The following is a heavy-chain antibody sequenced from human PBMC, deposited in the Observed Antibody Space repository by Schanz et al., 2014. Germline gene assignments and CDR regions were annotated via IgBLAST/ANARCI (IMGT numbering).Heavy chain of an antibody. CDR2: ISRDGTTS. V-gene: IGHV3-11*01. CDR3: ARENLNWEAFDI. D-gene: IGHD7-27*01. CDR1: GFSCSNAW. Sequence: VQLVESGGGFVKPGGSLRLSCAASGFSCSNAWMDWVRQAPGKGLEWLSYISRDGTTSYYADSVKGRFTISRDNAKNSLYLEMTSLRGEDTAVYYCARENLNWEAFDIWGQGTVVTVSS. J-gene: IGHJ3*02.